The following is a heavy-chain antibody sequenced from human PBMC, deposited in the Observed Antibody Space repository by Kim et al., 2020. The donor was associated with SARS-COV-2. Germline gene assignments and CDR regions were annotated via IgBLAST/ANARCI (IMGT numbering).Heavy chain of an antibody. J-gene: IGHJ6*02. CDR1: GYSFTSYW. Sequence: GESLKISCKGSGYSFTSYWIGWVRQMPGKGLEWMGIIYPGDSDTRYSPSFQGQVTISADKSISTAYLQWSSLKASDTAMYYCARLKVSGSGSYYVSVLYYYGMDVWGQGTTVTVSS. CDR2: IYPGDSDT. V-gene: IGHV5-51*01. CDR3: ARLKVSGSGSYYVSVLYYYGMDV. D-gene: IGHD3-10*01.